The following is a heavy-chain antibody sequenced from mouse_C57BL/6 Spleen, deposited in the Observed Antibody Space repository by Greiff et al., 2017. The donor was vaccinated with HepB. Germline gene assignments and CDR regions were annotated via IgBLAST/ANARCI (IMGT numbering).Heavy chain of an antibody. J-gene: IGHJ2*01. D-gene: IGHD4-1*01. V-gene: IGHV10-3*01. CDR2: IRSKSSNYAT. CDR3: VRANWLRDYFGY. Sequence: EVMLVESGGGLVQPKGSLKLSCAASGFTFNTYAMHWVRQAPGKGLEWVARIRSKSSNYATYYADSVKDRFIISRDDSQSMLYLQMNNLKTEDTAMYYCVRANWLRDYFGYWGQGTTLTVSS. CDR1: GFTFNTYA.